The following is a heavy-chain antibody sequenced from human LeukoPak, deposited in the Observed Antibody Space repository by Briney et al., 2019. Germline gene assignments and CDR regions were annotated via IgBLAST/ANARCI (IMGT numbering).Heavy chain of an antibody. J-gene: IGHJ4*02. CDR3: VRGSTLRHYQY. CDR2: IYYSGST. V-gene: IGHV4-39*01. D-gene: IGHD3-16*01. Sequence: SETLPLPCTALGGSISSSPNYGAWIPRPPGKGLGWIGSIYYSGSTYYNPSLKSRVTVSVDTSKNQFSLNLSSVNAADTAVYYCVRGSTLRHYQYWGQGTLVTVSS. CDR1: GGSISSSPNY.